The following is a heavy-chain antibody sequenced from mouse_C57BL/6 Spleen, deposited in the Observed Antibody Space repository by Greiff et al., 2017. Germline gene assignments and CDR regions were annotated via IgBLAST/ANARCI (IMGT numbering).Heavy chain of an antibody. CDR2: FNPSSGYT. J-gene: IGHJ4*01. CDR1: GYTFTSYT. V-gene: IGHV1-4*01. Sequence: QVQLQQSGAELARPGASVKMSCKASGYTFTSYTMHWVKQRPGPGLAWIGHFNPSSGYTKYNQKFKVKATLTADKSSRTAYMQLSSLTSEDSAVYYCARQGTGTRGSDYWGQGTSVTVSS. CDR3: ARQGTGTRGSDY. D-gene: IGHD4-1*01.